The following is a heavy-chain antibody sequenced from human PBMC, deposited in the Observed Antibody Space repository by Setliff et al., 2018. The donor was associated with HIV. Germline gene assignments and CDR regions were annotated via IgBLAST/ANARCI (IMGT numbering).Heavy chain of an antibody. Sequence: PSETLSLTCSVSGVSVGSGDYYGHWIRQHPEKALEWIGYIFHSGDTYYNPSLKRRISMSVNASKNQFSLELTPLTAADTAVYYCATRSRIAARPFDYGGQGMLVPVSS. V-gene: IGHV4-31*03. J-gene: IGHJ4*02. CDR1: GVSVGSGDYY. CDR3: ATRSRIAARPFDY. CDR2: IFHSGDT. D-gene: IGHD6-6*01.